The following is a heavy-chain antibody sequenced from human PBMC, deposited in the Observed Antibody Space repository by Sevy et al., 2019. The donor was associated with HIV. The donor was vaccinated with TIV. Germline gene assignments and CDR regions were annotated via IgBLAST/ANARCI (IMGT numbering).Heavy chain of an antibody. CDR1: GYTFTSYG. V-gene: IGHV1-18*01. CDR3: ARGGYCTGGVCYRGRGVFDY. J-gene: IGHJ4*02. D-gene: IGHD2-8*02. Sequence: ASVKVSCKASGYTFTSYGISWVRQAPGQGLEWMGWISAYNGNTNYAQKLQGRVTMTTDTSTSTAYMGLRGLGSDDTAVYYCARGGYCTGGVCYRGRGVFDYWGQGTLVTVSS. CDR2: ISAYNGNT.